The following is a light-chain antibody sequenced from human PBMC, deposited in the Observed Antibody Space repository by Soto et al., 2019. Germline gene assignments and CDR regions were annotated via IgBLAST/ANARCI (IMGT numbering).Light chain of an antibody. CDR1: QSVSSY. CDR3: QQRSNWPFT. CDR2: SAS. V-gene: IGKV3-11*01. Sequence: EIVLTQSPATLSLSPGERATLSCRASQSVSSYLAWYQQKPGQPPRLLIYSASNRATGIPDRFSGGGSRTDFTLTISSLEPEDFAVYYCQQRSNWPFTFGPVTKVDIK. J-gene: IGKJ3*01.